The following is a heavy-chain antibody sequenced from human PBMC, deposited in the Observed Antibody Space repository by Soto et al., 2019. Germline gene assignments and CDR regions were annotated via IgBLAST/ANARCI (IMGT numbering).Heavy chain of an antibody. Sequence: ASVKVSCKASGYTFTSYGISWVRQAPGQGLEWMGWISAYNGNTNYAQKLQGRVTMTTDTSTSTAYMELRSLRSDDTAVYYCGGRGGDIVGVVAAPGGAFDIGGQGTMVTVS. D-gene: IGHD2-15*01. CDR1: GYTFTSYG. CDR3: GGRGGDIVGVVAAPGGAFDI. V-gene: IGHV1-18*01. CDR2: ISAYNGNT. J-gene: IGHJ3*02.